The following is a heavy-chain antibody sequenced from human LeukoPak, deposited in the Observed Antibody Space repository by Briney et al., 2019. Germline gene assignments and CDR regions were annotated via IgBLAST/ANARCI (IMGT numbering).Heavy chain of an antibody. Sequence: SETLSLTCAVYGGSFSGYYWSWIRQPPGKGLEWIGEINHSGSTNYNPSLKSRVTISVDTSKNQFSLKLSSVTAADTAVYYCARVRRNWNNKYYCYYYIDVWGKGTTVTVSS. CDR3: ARVRRNWNNKYYCYYYIDV. D-gene: IGHD1/OR15-1a*01. V-gene: IGHV4-34*01. CDR1: GGSFSGYY. CDR2: INHSGST. J-gene: IGHJ6*03.